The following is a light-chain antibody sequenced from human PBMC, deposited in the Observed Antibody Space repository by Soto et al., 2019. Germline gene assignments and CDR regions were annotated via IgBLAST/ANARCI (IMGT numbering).Light chain of an antibody. V-gene: IGKV3-20*01. CDR1: QSVSSNY. Sequence: EIVLTQSPGTLSFSPGERATLSCRASQSVSSNYLAWYQQKPGQPPRLLIYGTSSRATGIPERFSGSGSGTDFTLTISRLEPEDFAVYYCQEHRTSPPSWTFGQGTKVEI. J-gene: IGKJ1*01. CDR3: QEHRTSPPSWT. CDR2: GTS.